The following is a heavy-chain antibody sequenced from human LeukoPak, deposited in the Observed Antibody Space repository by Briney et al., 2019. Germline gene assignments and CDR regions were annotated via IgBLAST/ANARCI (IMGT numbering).Heavy chain of an antibody. D-gene: IGHD5-18*01. V-gene: IGHV4-61*01. J-gene: IGHJ4*02. CDR1: VGSISSSIYY. CDR3: ARDRGYSYGWTLVDY. Sequence: SETLSLTCTVSVGSISSSIYYWGWIRHPPGKGLGWIGYIYYSGSTNYNPSLKSRVTISVDTPKNQFSLKLTSVTAADTAVYYCARDRGYSYGWTLVDYWGQGTLVTVSS. CDR2: IYYSGST.